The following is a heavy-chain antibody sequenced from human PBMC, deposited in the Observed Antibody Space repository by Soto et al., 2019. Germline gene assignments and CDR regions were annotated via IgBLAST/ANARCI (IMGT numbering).Heavy chain of an antibody. CDR3: ARKAMGAPVDQ. D-gene: IGHD5-18*01. CDR1: GFTFITEG. V-gene: IGHV1-18*01. J-gene: IGHJ4*02. CDR2: ISAYNGDT. Sequence: QVQLVQSGAEVKKPGASVKVSCKASGFTFITEGFTWVRQAPGQGLEWMGWISAYNGDTHYAQKVQGRVTMTTDTSTSTAYMELRSLTSADTAVYYCARKAMGAPVDQWGQGTLVIVSS.